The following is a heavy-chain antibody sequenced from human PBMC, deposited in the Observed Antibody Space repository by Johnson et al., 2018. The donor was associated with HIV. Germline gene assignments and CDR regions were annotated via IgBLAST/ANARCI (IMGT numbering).Heavy chain of an antibody. Sequence: QLQLVESGGGVVQPGRSLRLSCAASGFTFSNYGMNWVRQAPGKGLEWVAVISYDGSKKYYADSVKGRFTISRDNSKNTLYLQMTSLRVEETAVYYCAKVGRIPRELEDAFDIWGQGTMVTVSS. CDR2: ISYDGSKK. J-gene: IGHJ3*02. CDR1: GFTFSNYG. D-gene: IGHD1-26*01. CDR3: AKVGRIPRELEDAFDI. V-gene: IGHV3-30*18.